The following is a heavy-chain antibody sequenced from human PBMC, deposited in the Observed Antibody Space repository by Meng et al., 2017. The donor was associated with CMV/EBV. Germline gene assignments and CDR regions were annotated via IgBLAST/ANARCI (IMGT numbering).Heavy chain of an antibody. D-gene: IGHD2-2*01. CDR2: ISNSSSYI. J-gene: IGHJ4*02. CDR1: GFTFSSYS. CDR3: ARDAYCSSTSCYLGASFFDY. Sequence: GESLKISCAASGFTFSSYSMNWVRQAPGKGLEWVSSISNSSSYIYYADSVKGRFTISRDNAKNSLYLQMNSLRAEDTAVYYCARDAYCSSTSCYLGASFFDYWGQGTLVTVSS. V-gene: IGHV3-21*01.